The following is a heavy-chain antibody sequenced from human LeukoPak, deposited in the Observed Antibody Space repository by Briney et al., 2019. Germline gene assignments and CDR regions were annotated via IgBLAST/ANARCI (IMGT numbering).Heavy chain of an antibody. CDR3: AREGDDYGSGTIVGFDY. Sequence: PSETLSLTCTVSGGSINNYYWSWIRQPPGKGLEYIGYIYYSGSTYYNPSLKSRVTISVDTSKNQFSLKLSSVTAADTAVYYCAREGDDYGSGTIVGFDYWGQGTLVTVSS. CDR2: IYYSGST. D-gene: IGHD3-10*01. V-gene: IGHV4-59*12. CDR1: GGSINNYY. J-gene: IGHJ4*02.